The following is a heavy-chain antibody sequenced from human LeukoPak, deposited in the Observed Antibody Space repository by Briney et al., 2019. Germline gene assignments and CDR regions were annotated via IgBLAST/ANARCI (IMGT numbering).Heavy chain of an antibody. Sequence: GGSLRLSCAASGFTFSSYAMSWVRQAPGKGLEWVSAISGSGGSTYYADSVKGRFTISRDNSKNTLYLQMNSQRAEDTAVYYCALPCGGDCYSPFDYWGQGTLVTVSS. J-gene: IGHJ4*02. CDR2: ISGSGGST. V-gene: IGHV3-23*01. CDR1: GFTFSSYA. D-gene: IGHD2-21*02. CDR3: ALPCGGDCYSPFDY.